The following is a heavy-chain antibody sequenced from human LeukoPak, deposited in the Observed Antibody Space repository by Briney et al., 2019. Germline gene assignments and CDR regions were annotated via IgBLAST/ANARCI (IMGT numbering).Heavy chain of an antibody. Sequence: ASVEVSCKASGYTFINDYTHWVRQAPGQGLEWMGRINPAGDSVNYAQKFQDRVTMTRDTSTDITYLELGSLRSEDTAIYYCARRMADGGTNHWGQGTLVTVSS. CDR2: INPAGDSV. CDR3: ARRMADGGTNH. CDR1: GYTFINDY. J-gene: IGHJ5*02. V-gene: IGHV1-46*01. D-gene: IGHD2-15*01.